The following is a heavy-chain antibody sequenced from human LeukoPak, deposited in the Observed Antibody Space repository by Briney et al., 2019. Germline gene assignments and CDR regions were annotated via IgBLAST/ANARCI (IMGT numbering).Heavy chain of an antibody. CDR2: ISAYNGNT. CDR1: GYTFTSYG. J-gene: IGHJ4*02. CDR3: ARIDYGDSSDY. D-gene: IGHD4-17*01. Sequence: EASVKVSCKASGYTFTSYGISWVRHAPGQGLEWMGWISAYNGNTNYAQKLQGRVTMTTDTSTSTAYMELRSLRSDDTAVYYCARIDYGDSSDYWGQGTLVTVSS. V-gene: IGHV1-18*01.